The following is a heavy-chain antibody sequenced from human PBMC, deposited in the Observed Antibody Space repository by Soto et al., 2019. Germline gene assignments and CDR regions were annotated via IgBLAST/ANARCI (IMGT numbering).Heavy chain of an antibody. CDR3: ARVRFGDPFDF. V-gene: IGHV1-18*01. D-gene: IGHD3-16*01. Sequence: ASVKVSCKVSGYRFTTYGINWVRQAPGQGLEWVGWFNPDNQNTNYAQKFQDRVSLTTDSSTNTAYMELRDLRSDDTAVYYCARVRFGDPFDFWGQGSLVTVYS. CDR2: FNPDNQNT. CDR1: GYRFTTYG. J-gene: IGHJ4*02.